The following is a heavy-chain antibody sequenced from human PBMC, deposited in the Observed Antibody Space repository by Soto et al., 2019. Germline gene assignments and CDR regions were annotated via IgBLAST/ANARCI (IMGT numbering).Heavy chain of an antibody. CDR2: LYWDDDK. CDR3: LHSHQQLLYYSGN. Sequence: SGPTLVNPTQPLRLTCTFSGFSLSTTGVAVGWVRQSEGKALAWLALLYWDDDKCYSPSLESRLTITNGTSKNQVVLTMTNMDPVDTATYFCLHSHQQLLYYSGNWSQRILVTVAA. J-gene: IGHJ4*02. D-gene: IGHD2-2*01. CDR1: GFSLSTTGVA. V-gene: IGHV2-5*02.